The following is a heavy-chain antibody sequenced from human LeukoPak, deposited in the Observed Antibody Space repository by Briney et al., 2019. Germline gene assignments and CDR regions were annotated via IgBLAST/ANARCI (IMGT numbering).Heavy chain of an antibody. CDR1: GASMSSNY. CDR3: AREVHDYVWGSQHDAFDI. Sequence: KTSETLSLTCTVSGASMSSNYWGWIRQSPGKGLEWIGHMYYSGSSDYNPSLKSRVTISLDMSKNQFSLRLSSVTAADTAVYYCAREVHDYVWGSQHDAFDIWGQGTMVAVSS. D-gene: IGHD3-16*01. CDR2: MYYSGSS. J-gene: IGHJ3*02. V-gene: IGHV4-59*12.